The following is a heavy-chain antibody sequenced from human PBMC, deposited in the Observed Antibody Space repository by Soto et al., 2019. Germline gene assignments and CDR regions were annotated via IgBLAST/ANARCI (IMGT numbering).Heavy chain of an antibody. CDR2: ISYDGRNK. CDR3: AKDGPEYYDFWSGSPPQDV. Sequence: QVQLVESGGGVVQPGRSLRLSCAASGFTFSSYGMHWVRQAPGKGLEWVAVISYDGRNKYYADSVKGRFTISRDNSKNTLYLQMNSLRAEYTAVYYCAKDGPEYYDFWSGSPPQDVWGKGTTVTVSS. CDR1: GFTFSSYG. D-gene: IGHD3-3*01. J-gene: IGHJ6*04. V-gene: IGHV3-30*18.